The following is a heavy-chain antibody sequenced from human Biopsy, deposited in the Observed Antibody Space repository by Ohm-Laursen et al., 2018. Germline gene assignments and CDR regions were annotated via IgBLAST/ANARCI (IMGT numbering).Heavy chain of an antibody. CDR3: ARHDRSGYWGLDY. Sequence: SQTLSLTCGVSGGSLNNHYWSWIRQSPGKGLEWLAYIYSSGRTNYNPSLKSRIIVSVDTSKNQLSLKMTSVTATDTAMYYCARHDRSGYWGLDYWGQGALVTVSA. D-gene: IGHD3-22*01. CDR2: IYSSGRT. CDR1: GGSLNNHY. V-gene: IGHV4-4*08. J-gene: IGHJ4*02.